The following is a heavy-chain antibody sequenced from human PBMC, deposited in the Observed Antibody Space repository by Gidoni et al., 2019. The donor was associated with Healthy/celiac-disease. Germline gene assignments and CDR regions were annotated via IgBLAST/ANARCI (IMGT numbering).Heavy chain of an antibody. Sequence: EVQRLESGGGLEQPGGSLRLSCADSGFTFSSYAMSWVRQAPGKGLEGVSAISGSVGSTYYADSVKGRFTISRANSKNTLYLQMNRLRAEDTAVYYCAKGFGELLSDAFDIWGQGTMVTVSS. D-gene: IGHD3-10*01. CDR3: AKGFGELLSDAFDI. CDR2: ISGSVGST. CDR1: GFTFSSYA. J-gene: IGHJ3*02. V-gene: IGHV3-23*01.